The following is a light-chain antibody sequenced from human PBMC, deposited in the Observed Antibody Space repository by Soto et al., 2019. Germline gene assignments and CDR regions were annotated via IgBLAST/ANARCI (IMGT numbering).Light chain of an antibody. CDR1: QAIDSW. Sequence: DIQMTQSPSSVSASVGDRVTITCRASQAIDSWLAWYQQKPGEAPKLLIFTGSLLHSGVPPRFSGSGSGTDFTLTISSLQPEDFATYYCQNFDSAPQTFGQGTKVDIK. CDR3: QNFDSAPQT. J-gene: IGKJ1*01. CDR2: TGS. V-gene: IGKV1-12*01.